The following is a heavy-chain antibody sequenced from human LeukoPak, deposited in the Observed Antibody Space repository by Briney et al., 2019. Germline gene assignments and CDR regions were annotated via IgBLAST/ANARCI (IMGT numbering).Heavy chain of an antibody. J-gene: IGHJ4*02. Sequence: AASVKVSCKASGYTFTGYYMHWVRQAPGQGLEWMGRIIPILGIANYAQKFQGRVTITADKSTSTAYMELSSLRSEDTAVYYCASPIYDSSPDWGQGTLVTVSS. V-gene: IGHV1-69*02. D-gene: IGHD3-22*01. CDR1: GYTFTGYY. CDR2: IIPILGIA. CDR3: ASPIYDSSPD.